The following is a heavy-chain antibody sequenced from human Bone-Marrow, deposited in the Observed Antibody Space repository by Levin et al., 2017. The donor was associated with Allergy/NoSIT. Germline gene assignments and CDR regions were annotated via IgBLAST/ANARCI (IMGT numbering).Heavy chain of an antibody. CDR3: TRLSVGLDV. V-gene: IGHV4-4*02. Sequence: SETLSLTCTVSGVSISATNWWGWVRQPPGRGLEWLGEIYHSGNTNYNPSLKSRVTISVDRSKNQFSLNLNFVTAADTAVYYCTRLSVGLDVWGPGTTVTVSS. J-gene: IGHJ6*02. CDR2: IYHSGNT. CDR1: GVSISATNW.